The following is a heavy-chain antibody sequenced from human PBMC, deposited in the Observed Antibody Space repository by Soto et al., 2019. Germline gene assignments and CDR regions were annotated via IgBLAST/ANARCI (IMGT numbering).Heavy chain of an antibody. CDR2: INHSGST. CDR3: ARGLGYSYGSFYYYYGMDV. Sequence: SDTLSLTCAVYGGSFSGYYWSWISQPPGKGLEWIGEINHSGSTNYNPSLKSRVTISVDTSKNQFSLKLSSVTAADTAVYYCARGLGYSYGSFYYYYGMDVWGQGTTVTV. J-gene: IGHJ6*02. V-gene: IGHV4-34*01. D-gene: IGHD5-18*01. CDR1: GGSFSGYY.